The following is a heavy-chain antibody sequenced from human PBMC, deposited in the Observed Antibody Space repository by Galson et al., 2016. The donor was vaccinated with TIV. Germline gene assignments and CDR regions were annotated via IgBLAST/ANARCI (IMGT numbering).Heavy chain of an antibody. V-gene: IGHV1-2*02. J-gene: IGHJ6*02. Sequence: SVKVSCKASGYTLTAYYMHWVRQAPGQGLEWMGCINPHSGDTKFVQRFQGRVTMTRDTSTSTVYMDLSSLRSDDTAVYYCASRAIVVIPAADYGLDVWGQGTTVTVSS. CDR3: ASRAIVVIPAADYGLDV. D-gene: IGHD2-2*01. CDR2: INPHSGDT. CDR1: GYTLTAYY.